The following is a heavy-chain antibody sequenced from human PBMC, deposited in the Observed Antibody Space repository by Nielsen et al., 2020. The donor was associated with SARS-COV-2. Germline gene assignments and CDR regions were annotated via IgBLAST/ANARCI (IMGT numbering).Heavy chain of an antibody. CDR1: GFTFNYYG. Sequence: GGSLELSCAASGFTFNYYGMHWVRQAPGKELAWVAVIWDEGSNKYYADSVKGRFTISRDNAKNSLYLQMNSLRAEDTAVYYCARDPHYDSSGYNWYFDLWGRGTLVTVSS. CDR2: IWDEGSNK. D-gene: IGHD3-22*01. J-gene: IGHJ2*01. V-gene: IGHV3-33*01. CDR3: ARDPHYDSSGYNWYFDL.